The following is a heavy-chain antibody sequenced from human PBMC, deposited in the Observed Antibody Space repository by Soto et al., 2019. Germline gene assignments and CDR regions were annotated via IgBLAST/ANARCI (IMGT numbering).Heavy chain of an antibody. Sequence: SVSNAWMNWVRQAPGKGLEWVGRIKSKTDGGTTDYAAPVKGRFTISRDDSKNTLYLQMNSLNTEDTAVYYCTTDSGATTPFDYWGQGTLVTVSS. D-gene: IGHD1-26*01. CDR3: TTDSGATTPFDY. J-gene: IGHJ4*02. CDR2: IKSKTDGGTT. CDR1: SVSNAW. V-gene: IGHV3-15*07.